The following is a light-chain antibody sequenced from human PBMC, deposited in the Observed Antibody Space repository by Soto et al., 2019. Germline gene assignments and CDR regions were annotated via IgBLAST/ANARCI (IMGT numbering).Light chain of an antibody. CDR3: IQDYNYPLT. Sequence: SPSPSSLSASVGDRVTITCRASQGIRSELGWYQQKPGKAPNLLIYTASTLQSGVPSRFSGSGSGTDFTLTISSLQPEDFATYYCIQDYNYPLTFGGGTKVDIK. V-gene: IGKV1-6*01. CDR1: QGIRSE. J-gene: IGKJ4*01. CDR2: TAS.